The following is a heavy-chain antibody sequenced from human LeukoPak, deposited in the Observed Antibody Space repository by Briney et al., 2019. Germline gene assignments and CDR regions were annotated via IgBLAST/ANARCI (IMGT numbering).Heavy chain of an antibody. Sequence: GGSLRLSCAASGFTFSSYSMNWVRQAPGKGLEWVSSISSSSSYIYYADSVKGRFTISRDNAKNSLYLQMNSLRAEDTAVYYCARDLVQGRTASHRGFDYWGQGTLVTVSS. CDR3: ARDLVQGRTASHRGFDY. J-gene: IGHJ4*02. CDR2: ISSSSSYI. CDR1: GFTFSSYS. V-gene: IGHV3-21*01. D-gene: IGHD2-8*02.